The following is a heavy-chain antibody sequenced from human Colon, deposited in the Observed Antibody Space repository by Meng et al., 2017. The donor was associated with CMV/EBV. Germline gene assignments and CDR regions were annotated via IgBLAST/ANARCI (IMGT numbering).Heavy chain of an antibody. Sequence: CTASGFRFSNYDMHWVRQAPGKGLEWVAFIRFDGSNQYYAESVKGRFTVSRDNSKTTLYLQMNSLRVEDTALYYCARNLYSSSPTFQHWGQGTPVTVSS. CDR1: GFRFSNYD. CDR3: ARNLYSSSPTFQH. V-gene: IGHV3-30*02. J-gene: IGHJ1*01. CDR2: IRFDGSNQ. D-gene: IGHD6-6*01.